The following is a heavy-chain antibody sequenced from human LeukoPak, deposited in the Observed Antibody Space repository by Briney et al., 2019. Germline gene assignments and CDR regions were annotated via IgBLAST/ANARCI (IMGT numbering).Heavy chain of an antibody. Sequence: GGSLTLSCAASGFTFSAHNMNWVRQAPGRGLEWLSFVRGSGTTIYYADSVKGRFTISRDNTNNSLFLHMNDLRAEDTAVYYCVRDSYDSSGQYYFDLWGQGTMVTVSS. CDR3: VRDSYDSSGQYYFDL. J-gene: IGHJ4*02. CDR1: GFTFSAHN. D-gene: IGHD3-22*01. CDR2: VRGSGTTI. V-gene: IGHV3-48*04.